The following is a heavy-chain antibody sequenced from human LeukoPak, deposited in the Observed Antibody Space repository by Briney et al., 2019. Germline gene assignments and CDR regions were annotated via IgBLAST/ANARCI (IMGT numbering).Heavy chain of an antibody. Sequence: SGGSLRLSCAGPGFIFSDYTMHWVRQAPGSGLEWVALISYDKDTTHYADSVKGRFTISRDHSKNTLYLHMNSLRSEDTAIYYCAKGRGAQNGYDYLFDNWGQGTLLTVSS. CDR2: ISYDKDTT. D-gene: IGHD5-12*01. V-gene: IGHV3-30*18. CDR1: GFIFSDYT. J-gene: IGHJ4*02. CDR3: AKGRGAQNGYDYLFDN.